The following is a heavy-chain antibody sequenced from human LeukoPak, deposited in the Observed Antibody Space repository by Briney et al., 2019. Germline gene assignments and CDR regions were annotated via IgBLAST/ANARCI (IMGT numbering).Heavy chain of an antibody. Sequence: PGGSLRLSCAASGFSFSTTWMHWVRQPPGQGLVWVARITSDGTSTSYAESVEGRFTISRGNAKNTLYLQMSSLRAEDTALYYCARDWFHAIDYWGQGTLVTVSS. CDR2: ITSDGTST. CDR3: ARDWFHAIDY. V-gene: IGHV3-74*03. D-gene: IGHD2/OR15-2a*01. CDR1: GFSFSTTW. J-gene: IGHJ4*02.